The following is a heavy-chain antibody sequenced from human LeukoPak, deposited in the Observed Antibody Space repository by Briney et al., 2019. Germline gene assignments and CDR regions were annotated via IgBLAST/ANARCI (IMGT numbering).Heavy chain of an antibody. D-gene: IGHD3-10*01. V-gene: IGHV1-2*02. CDR1: GYTFTSYG. Sequence: ASVKVSCKASGYTFTSYGISWVRQAPGQGLEWMGWINPNSGGTNYAQKFQGGVTMTRDTSISTAYMELSRLRSDDTAVYYCARDLSPGISQFLRYYYYYYMDVWGKGTTVTVSS. CDR2: INPNSGGT. J-gene: IGHJ6*03. CDR3: ARDLSPGISQFLRYYYYYYMDV.